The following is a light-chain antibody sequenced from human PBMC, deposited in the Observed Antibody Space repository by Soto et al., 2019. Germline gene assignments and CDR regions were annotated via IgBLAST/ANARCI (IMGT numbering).Light chain of an antibody. J-gene: IGLJ1*01. CDR3: SSYTISNTLPFV. CDR1: RRDVGGYNY. V-gene: IGLV2-14*01. Sequence: QSVLTQPASVSGSPGQSITISCTGTRRDVGGYNYVSWYQQYPGKSPKLLIYEVTHRPSGVSNRFSGSKSGNTASLTISGLQDEDEADYYCSSYTISNTLPFVFGTGTKLTVL. CDR2: EVT.